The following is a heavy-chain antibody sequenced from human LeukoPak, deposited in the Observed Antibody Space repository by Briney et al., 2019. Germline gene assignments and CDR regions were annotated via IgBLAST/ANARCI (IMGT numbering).Heavy chain of an antibody. CDR2: IYHSGST. CDR1: GGSISSGGYS. D-gene: IGHD3-22*01. V-gene: IGHV4-30-2*01. J-gene: IGHJ4*02. Sequence: SETLSLTCAVSGGSISSGGYSWSWIRQPPGEGLEWIGYIYHSGSTYYNPSLKSRVTISVDRSKNQFSLKLSSVTAADTAVYYCARGLVITYYYFDYWGQGTLVTVSS. CDR3: ARGLVITYYYFDY.